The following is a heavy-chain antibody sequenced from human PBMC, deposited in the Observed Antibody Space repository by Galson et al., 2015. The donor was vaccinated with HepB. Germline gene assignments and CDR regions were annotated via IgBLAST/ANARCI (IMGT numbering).Heavy chain of an antibody. V-gene: IGHV1-18*01. Sequence: SVKVSCKASGYTFTSYGISWVRQAPGQGLEWLGWISAYNGNTNYAQKLQGRVTMTTDTSTSTAYMELRSLRSDDTAVYYCARSYYYDSSGYLDAFDIWGQGTMVTVSS. J-gene: IGHJ3*02. CDR2: ISAYNGNT. CDR1: GYTFTSYG. D-gene: IGHD3-22*01. CDR3: ARSYYYDSSGYLDAFDI.